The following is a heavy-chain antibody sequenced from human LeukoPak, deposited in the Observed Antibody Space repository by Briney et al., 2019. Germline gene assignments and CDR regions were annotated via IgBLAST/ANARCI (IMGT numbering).Heavy chain of an antibody. CDR3: ARANTYYYDSSGYYFDY. CDR2: IYYSGST. J-gene: IGHJ4*02. Sequence: SETLSLTCTVSGGSISSYYWSWIRQPPGKGLEWIGYIYYSGSTNYNPSLKSRVTISVDTSKNQFSLKLSSVTAADTAVYYCARANTYYYDSSGYYFDYWGQGTLVTVSS. CDR1: GGSISSYY. V-gene: IGHV4-59*01. D-gene: IGHD3-22*01.